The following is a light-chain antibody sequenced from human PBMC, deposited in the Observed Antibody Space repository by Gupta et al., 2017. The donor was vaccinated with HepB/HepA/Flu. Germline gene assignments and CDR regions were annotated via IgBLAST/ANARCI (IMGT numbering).Light chain of an antibody. CDR1: QSVNNIY. Sequence: EIVLTQSPGTQSLSPGERATLSCRASQSVNNIYLAWYQQRPGQAPRLLIYGASKRATGIPDRFSGSGSGTDFTLTISRREPEDFAVYYCQHYGRSPPITFGQGTRLEIK. J-gene: IGKJ5*01. V-gene: IGKV3-20*01. CDR2: GAS. CDR3: QHYGRSPPIT.